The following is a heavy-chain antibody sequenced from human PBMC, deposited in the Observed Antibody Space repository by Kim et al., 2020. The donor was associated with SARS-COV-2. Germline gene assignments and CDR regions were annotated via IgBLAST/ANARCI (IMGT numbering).Heavy chain of an antibody. CDR1: GFTFSNYA. Sequence: GGSLRLSCAASGFTFSNYAMSWVRQAPGKGLEWVSTISGSGGSTYYADSVKGRFTISRDNSKNTLNLQMNSLRAEDTAVYYCAKDPLYDFWSGYYYVYWGQGTLVTVSS. J-gene: IGHJ4*02. CDR2: ISGSGGST. V-gene: IGHV3-23*01. D-gene: IGHD3-3*01. CDR3: AKDPLYDFWSGYYYVY.